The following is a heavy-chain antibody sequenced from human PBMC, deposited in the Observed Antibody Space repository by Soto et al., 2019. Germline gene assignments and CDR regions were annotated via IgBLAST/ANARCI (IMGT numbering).Heavy chain of an antibody. CDR1: GYYFSAYW. D-gene: IGHD4-17*01. CDR2: IYPVDSDT. V-gene: IGHV5-51*01. J-gene: IGHJ3*01. Sequence: RGESLKISCKGSGYYFSAYWIGWVRRMPGKGPEWMGIIYPVDSDTRYSPSFQGQVTIAVDKSINTAYLQWSSLKASDTAVYYCARPNGRQYGDVFDVWGQETMVTVSS. CDR3: ARPNGRQYGDVFDV.